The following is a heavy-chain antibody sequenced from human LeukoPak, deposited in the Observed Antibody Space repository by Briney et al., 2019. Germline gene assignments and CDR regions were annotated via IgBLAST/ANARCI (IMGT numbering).Heavy chain of an antibody. D-gene: IGHD3-22*01. CDR1: GGSISSYY. CDR3: ARVPKYYYDSSGWTTDAFDI. J-gene: IGHJ3*02. Sequence: KPSETLSLTCTVSGGSISSYYWSWIRQPPGKGLEWIGYIHYSGSTNYNPSLKSRVTISVDTSKNQFSLKLSSVTAADTAVYYCARVPKYYYDSSGWTTDAFDIWAKGQWSPSLQ. V-gene: IGHV4-59*01. CDR2: IHYSGST.